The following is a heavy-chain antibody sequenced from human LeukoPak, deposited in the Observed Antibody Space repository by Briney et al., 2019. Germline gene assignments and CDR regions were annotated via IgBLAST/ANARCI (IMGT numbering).Heavy chain of an antibody. J-gene: IGHJ6*02. CDR2: IIPIFGTA. CDR1: GGTFSSYA. D-gene: IGHD2-2*01. V-gene: IGHV1-69*13. Sequence: ASVKVPCKASGGTFSSYAISWVRQAPGQGLEWMGGIIPIFGTANYAQKFQGRVTITADESTSTAYMELSSLRSEDTAVYYCARHDPIVVVPAAMSDYYYYYGMDVWGQGTTVTVSS. CDR3: ARHDPIVVVPAAMSDYYYYYGMDV.